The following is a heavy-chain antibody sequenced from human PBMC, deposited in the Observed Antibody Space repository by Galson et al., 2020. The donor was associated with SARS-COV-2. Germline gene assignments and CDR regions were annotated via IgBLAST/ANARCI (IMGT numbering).Heavy chain of an antibody. CDR3: ARGPGTTRVLTCYYTLFDY. Sequence: SETLSLTCAVYGGSFSGYYWNWIRQPPGKGLEWIGEINHSGSTNYNPSLKSRVTISVDTSKNQFSLKLSSVTAADTAVYYCARGPGTTRVLTCYYTLFDYWGQGTPVTVSS. J-gene: IGHJ4*02. D-gene: IGHD3-9*01. CDR2: INHSGST. V-gene: IGHV4-34*01. CDR1: GGSFSGYY.